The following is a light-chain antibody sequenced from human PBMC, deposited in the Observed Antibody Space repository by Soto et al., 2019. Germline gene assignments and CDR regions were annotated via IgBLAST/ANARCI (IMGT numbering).Light chain of an antibody. CDR3: QQYGSSPLT. J-gene: IGKJ4*01. CDR1: QSVSSSF. CDR2: GAF. V-gene: IGKV3-20*01. Sequence: EIVLTQSPATLSLSPGERATLSCRASQSVSSSFLAWYQQKPGQAPRLLIYGAFNRATGIPDRFSGSGSGTDFTLTISRLEPEDFAVYYCQQYGSSPLTFGGGTKVEIK.